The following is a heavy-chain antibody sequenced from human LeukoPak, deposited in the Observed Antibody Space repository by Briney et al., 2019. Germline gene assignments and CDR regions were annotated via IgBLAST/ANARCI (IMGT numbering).Heavy chain of an antibody. D-gene: IGHD6-13*01. CDR3: ASTTAGYSSSWHLDP. Sequence: SVKVSCKASGGTFSSYAISWVRQAPGQGLEWMGRIIPILGIANYAQKFQGRVTITADKSTSTAYMELSSLRSEDTAVYYCASTTAGYSSSWHLDPWGQGTLVTVSS. V-gene: IGHV1-69*04. J-gene: IGHJ5*02. CDR2: IIPILGIA. CDR1: GGTFSSYA.